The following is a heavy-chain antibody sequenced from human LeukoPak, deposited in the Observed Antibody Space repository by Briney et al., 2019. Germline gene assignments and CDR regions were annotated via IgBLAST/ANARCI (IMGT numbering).Heavy chain of an antibody. CDR1: GFTFSSYA. CDR3: ARDGLLGYFDY. CDR2: ISYDGSNK. V-gene: IGHV3-30-3*01. J-gene: IGHJ4*02. Sequence: PGGALILSCAASGFTFSSYAMHWVPQAPAKGVGWVAVISYDGSNKYYADSVKGRFTISRDNSKNTLYLQMNSLRAEDTAVYYCARDGLLGYFDYWGQGTLVTVSS.